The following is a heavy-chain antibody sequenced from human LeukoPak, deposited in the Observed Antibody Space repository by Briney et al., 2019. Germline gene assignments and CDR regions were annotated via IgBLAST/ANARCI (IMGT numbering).Heavy chain of an antibody. Sequence: AGGSLTLSCAASGFTFSSYSMNWVRQAPGKGLEWVASISSSSYIYYADSVKGRFTISRDNAKNSLYLQMNSLRAEDTAVYYCARPTGGYSYEDAFDIWGQGTMVTVSS. J-gene: IGHJ3*02. V-gene: IGHV3-21*01. CDR3: ARPTGGYSYEDAFDI. D-gene: IGHD5-18*01. CDR1: GFTFSSYS. CDR2: ISSSSYI.